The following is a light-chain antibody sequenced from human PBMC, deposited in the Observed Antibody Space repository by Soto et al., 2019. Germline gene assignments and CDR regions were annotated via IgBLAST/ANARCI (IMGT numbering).Light chain of an antibody. V-gene: IGKV3-11*01. J-gene: IGKJ1*01. CDR3: QQRTNWKT. Sequence: EIVLTQSPATLSLSPLERSTLSFSASQSVSSYLAWYQQKPGQAPRLLIYDASNRATGIPARFSGSGSGTDFTLTISSLEPEDFAVYYCQQRTNWKTFGQGTKVDIK. CDR1: QSVSSY. CDR2: DAS.